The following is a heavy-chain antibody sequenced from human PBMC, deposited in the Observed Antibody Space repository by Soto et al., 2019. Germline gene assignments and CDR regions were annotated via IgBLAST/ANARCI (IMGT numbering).Heavy chain of an antibody. D-gene: IGHD6-19*01. J-gene: IGHJ4*02. CDR1: GYSFTSYW. CDR2: IDPSDSYT. Sequence: GESLKISCKGSGYSFTSYWISWVRQMPGKGLEWMGRIDPSDSYTNYSPSFQGHVTISADKSISTAYLQWSSLQASDTAMYYCARQNRIAVAGTYYFDNWGQGTLVILSA. V-gene: IGHV5-10-1*01. CDR3: ARQNRIAVAGTYYFDN.